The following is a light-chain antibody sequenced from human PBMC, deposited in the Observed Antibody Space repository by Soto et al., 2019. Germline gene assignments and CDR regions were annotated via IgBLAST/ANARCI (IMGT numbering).Light chain of an antibody. Sequence: LSQSPGTLSLSPGERDTLPCRASQIFTSNSLAWYQQKPGQAPRLLVYGASTRATGIPARFSGSQSGTEFTLTISSLLSEDFAVYSCQQYNNWPLTFGGGTKVDI. J-gene: IGKJ4*01. V-gene: IGKV3D-15*01. CDR2: GAS. CDR3: QQYNNWPLT. CDR1: QIFTSN.